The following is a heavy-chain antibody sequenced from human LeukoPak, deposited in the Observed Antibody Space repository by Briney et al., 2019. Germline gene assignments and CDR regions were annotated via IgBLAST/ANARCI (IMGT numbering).Heavy chain of an antibody. J-gene: IGHJ4*02. CDR1: GGSTSSSSYY. CDR3: ARGAHYYDSSGLLDY. D-gene: IGHD3-22*01. Sequence: SGTLSLTCTVSGGSTSSSSYYWGWIRQPPGKGLEWIGSIYYSGSTYYNPSLKSRVTISVDTSKNQFSLKLSSVTAADTAVYYCARGAHYYDSSGLLDYWGQGTLVTVSS. V-gene: IGHV4-39*01. CDR2: IYYSGST.